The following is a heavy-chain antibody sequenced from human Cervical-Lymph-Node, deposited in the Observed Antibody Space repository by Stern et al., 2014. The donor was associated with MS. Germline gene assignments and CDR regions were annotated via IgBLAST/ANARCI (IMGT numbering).Heavy chain of an antibody. CDR1: GFSLSTSAVS. V-gene: IGHV2-5*02. CDR2: IYWDDAH. Sequence: ESGPTLVKPTQALTLTCTFSGFSLSTSAVSVGWIRQPPGKALEWLALIYWDDAHASSPSLKSRLTINKDTSKNQVVLTMTNVDPVDTATYYCAHSISYYDTSGRFSPRHNFDYWGQGTLVTVSS. D-gene: IGHD3-22*01. CDR3: AHSISYYDTSGRFSPRHNFDY. J-gene: IGHJ4*02.